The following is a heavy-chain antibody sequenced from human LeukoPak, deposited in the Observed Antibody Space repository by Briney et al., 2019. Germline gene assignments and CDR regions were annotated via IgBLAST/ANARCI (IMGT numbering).Heavy chain of an antibody. CDR1: GFTFSSYD. J-gene: IGHJ4*02. V-gene: IGHV3-30*18. Sequence: PGRSLRLSYAASGFTFSSYDMHWVRQAPGKGLEWVAVISYDGSNKYYADSVNGRFTISRDNSKNTLSLQMNSLRAEDTAVYYCSKSPSGRSPISRFHYWGQGIMVTVSS. D-gene: IGHD1-26*01. CDR2: ISYDGSNK. CDR3: SKSPSGRSPISRFHY.